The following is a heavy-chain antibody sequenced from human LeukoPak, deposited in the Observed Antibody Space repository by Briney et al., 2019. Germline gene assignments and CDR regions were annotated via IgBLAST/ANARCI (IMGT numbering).Heavy chain of an antibody. CDR1: GGSISSYY. V-gene: IGHV4-59*08. D-gene: IGHD6-19*01. J-gene: IGHJ4*02. CDR2: IYYSGST. CDR3: ARLGQVAGLDY. Sequence: SETLSLTCTVSGGSISSYYWSWIRQPPGKGLEWIGYIYYSGSTNYNPSLKSRVTISVDPSKNQFSLKLSSLTAADTAVYYCARLGQVAGLDYWGQGTLVTVSS.